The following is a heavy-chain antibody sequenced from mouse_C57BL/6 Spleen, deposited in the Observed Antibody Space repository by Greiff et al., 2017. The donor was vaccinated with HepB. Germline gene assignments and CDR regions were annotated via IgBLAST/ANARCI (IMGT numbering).Heavy chain of an antibody. V-gene: IGHV5-4*01. CDR1: GFTFSSYA. Sequence: EVQVVESGGGLVKPGGSLKLSCAASGFTFSSYAMSWVRQTPEKRLEWVATISDGGSYTYYPDNVKGRFTISRDNAKNNLYLQMSHLKSEDTAMYYWARDGGYDDWYFDVWGTGTTVTVSS. CDR3: ARDGGYDDWYFDV. J-gene: IGHJ1*03. CDR2: ISDGGSYT. D-gene: IGHD2-2*01.